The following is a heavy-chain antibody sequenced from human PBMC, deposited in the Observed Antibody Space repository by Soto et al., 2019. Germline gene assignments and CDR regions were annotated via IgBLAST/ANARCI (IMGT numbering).Heavy chain of an antibody. J-gene: IGHJ6*03. D-gene: IGHD3-10*01. Sequence: EVQLVESGGGLVKPGGSLRLSCVVSGFTFSSYSMNWVRQAPGKGLEWVSSISSSSIYTYYADSVKGRFTISRDNAKNSVYLQMTSLRAEDTAVYYCARDFKESQYYYYCMDVWGKGTKVTVSS. CDR3: ARDFKESQYYYYCMDV. CDR2: ISSSSIYT. V-gene: IGHV3-21*06. CDR1: GFTFSSYS.